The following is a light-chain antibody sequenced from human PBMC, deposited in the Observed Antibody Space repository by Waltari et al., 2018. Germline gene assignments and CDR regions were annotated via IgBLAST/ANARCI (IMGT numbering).Light chain of an antibody. CDR1: SSDVGSYNL. J-gene: IGLJ1*01. Sequence: QSALTQPAPVSGSPGQSITVSCTGTSSDVGSYNLVSWYQHHPPKAPKLMIYEVSKRPSGVSNRFSGSKSGNTASLTISGLQPEDEADYYCCSYAGANTYVFGSGTKVTVL. CDR3: CSYAGANTYV. CDR2: EVS. V-gene: IGLV2-23*02.